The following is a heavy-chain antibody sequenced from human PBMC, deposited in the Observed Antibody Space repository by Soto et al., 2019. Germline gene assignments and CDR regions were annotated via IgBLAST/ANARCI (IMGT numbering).Heavy chain of an antibody. Sequence: QVQLQESGPGLVKPSQTLSLTCTVSGGSISSGGYYWSWIRQHPGKGLEWIGYIYYSGSTYYNPSLKSRVTISVDTSKNQFSLKLSSVTAADTAVYYCARDRYYDFWSGSLGDLWGRGTLVTVSS. CDR2: IYYSGST. D-gene: IGHD3-3*01. V-gene: IGHV4-31*03. J-gene: IGHJ2*01. CDR3: ARDRYYDFWSGSLGDL. CDR1: GGSISSGGYY.